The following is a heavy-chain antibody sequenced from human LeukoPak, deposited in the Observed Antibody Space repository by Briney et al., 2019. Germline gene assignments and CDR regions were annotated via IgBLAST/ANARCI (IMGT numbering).Heavy chain of an antibody. CDR1: GFTFSSYS. Sequence: GGSLRLSCAASGFTFSSYSMNWVRQAPGKGLEWVSYISSSSSSMSYADSVKGRFTISIDSAKNSLYLQMNSLRAEDTAVYYCARLNFKGFEYWGQGTLVTVSS. CDR3: ARLNFKGFEY. V-gene: IGHV3-48*01. CDR2: ISSSSSSM. J-gene: IGHJ4*02.